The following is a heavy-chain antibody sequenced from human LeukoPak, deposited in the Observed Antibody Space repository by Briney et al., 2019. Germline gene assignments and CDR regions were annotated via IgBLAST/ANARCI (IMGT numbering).Heavy chain of an antibody. CDR1: GFAFSYYA. CDR3: AKHGYSTSSGSNYYFYYMDV. D-gene: IGHD6-6*01. CDR2: ISGSGGST. J-gene: IGHJ6*03. Sequence: HPGGSLRLSCAASGFAFSYYAMSWVRQAPGQGLEWVSAISGSGGSTYYADSVKGRFTISRDNSKNTLYLQMNSLRAEDTAVYYCAKHGYSTSSGSNYYFYYMDVWGKGTTVTVSS. V-gene: IGHV3-23*01.